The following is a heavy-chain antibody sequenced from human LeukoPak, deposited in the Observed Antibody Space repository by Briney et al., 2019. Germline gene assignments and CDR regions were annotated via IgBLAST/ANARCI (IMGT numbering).Heavy chain of an antibody. Sequence: GESLKISCKGSGYSFTSYWSSWVRQMPGKGLEWMGRIDPSDSYTNYSPSFQGHVTISADKSISTAYLQWSSLKASDTAMYYCARQTPYYGSGSYYYGMDVWGKGTTVTVSS. CDR1: GYSFTSYW. J-gene: IGHJ6*04. CDR3: ARQTPYYGSGSYYYGMDV. CDR2: IDPSDSYT. D-gene: IGHD3-10*01. V-gene: IGHV5-10-1*01.